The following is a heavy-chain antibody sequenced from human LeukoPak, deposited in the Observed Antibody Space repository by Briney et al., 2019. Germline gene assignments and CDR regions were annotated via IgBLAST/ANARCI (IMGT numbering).Heavy chain of an antibody. CDR1: GFTFTSYA. CDR2: ISGAGTFI. D-gene: IGHD6-6*01. Sequence: GGSLRLSCAASGFTFTSYAMNRVRQAPGAGLEWVASISGAGTFIYYADSVKGRFTISRDNTKNSLYLQMNGLRAEDTAVYYCTRSSMAALAVDSWGQGTLVTVSS. V-gene: IGHV3-21*01. CDR3: TRSSMAALAVDS. J-gene: IGHJ4*02.